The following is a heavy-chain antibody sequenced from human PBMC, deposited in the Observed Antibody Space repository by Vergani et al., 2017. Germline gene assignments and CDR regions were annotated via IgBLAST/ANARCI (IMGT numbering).Heavy chain of an antibody. Sequence: QVQLEESGPGLVKPSETLSLTCTVSGGSFNTYYWSWIRQSPGKGLEWIGYIYYSGTTYYNPSLESRLTISLDTSENHLSLKLTSVSAADTAVYYCARQKDYYMDVWGKGTTVTVSS. V-gene: IGHV4-59*08. J-gene: IGHJ6*03. CDR2: IYYSGTT. CDR3: ARQKDYYMDV. CDR1: GGSFNTYY.